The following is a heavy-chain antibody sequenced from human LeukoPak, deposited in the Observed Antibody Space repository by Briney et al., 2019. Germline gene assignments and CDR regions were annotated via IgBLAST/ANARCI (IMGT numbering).Heavy chain of an antibody. Sequence: SETLSLTCTVSGGSISSSSYYWGWIRQPPGKGLEWIGSIYYSGSTYYNPSLKSRVTISVDTSKNQFSLKLSSVTAADTAVYYCARDPLGYSYGYCFDYWGQGTLVTVSS. CDR2: IYYSGST. D-gene: IGHD5-18*01. V-gene: IGHV4-39*07. J-gene: IGHJ4*02. CDR3: ARDPLGYSYGYCFDY. CDR1: GGSISSSSYY.